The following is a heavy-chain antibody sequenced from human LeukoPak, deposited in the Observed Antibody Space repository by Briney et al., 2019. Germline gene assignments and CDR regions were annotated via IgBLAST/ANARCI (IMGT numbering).Heavy chain of an antibody. CDR3: GSSGWYGPFDY. CDR2: IYTSGST. CDR1: GGSISSYY. Sequence: SETLSLTCTVSGGSISSYYWSWIRQPAGKGLEWIGRIYTSGSTNYNPSLKSRVTMSVDTSKNQFSLKLSSVTAADTAVYYCGSSGWYGPFDYWGQGTLVTVSS. J-gene: IGHJ4*02. D-gene: IGHD6-19*01. V-gene: IGHV4-4*07.